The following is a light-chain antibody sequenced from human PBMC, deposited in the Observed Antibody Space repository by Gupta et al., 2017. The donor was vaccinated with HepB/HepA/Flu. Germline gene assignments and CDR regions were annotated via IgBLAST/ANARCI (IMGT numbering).Light chain of an antibody. J-gene: IGKJ3*01. CDR1: QSVLFSSNNKNY. CDR3: QQYYSIPFT. Sequence: IVMTPSPASLAASPVEGATINSKSGQSVLFSSNNKNYLAWYQQKPGQPPKLLIYWASTRESGVPERFSGSGSGTDFTLTISSLQTDDVAVYYCQQYYSIPFTFGPGTKVEIK. V-gene: IGKV4-1*01. CDR2: WAS.